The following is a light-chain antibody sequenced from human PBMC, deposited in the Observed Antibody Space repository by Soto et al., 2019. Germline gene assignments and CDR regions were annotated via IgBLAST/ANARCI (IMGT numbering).Light chain of an antibody. V-gene: IGLV2-14*01. CDR1: SSDVGGYNY. Sequence: QSVRTQPASVSGSPGQSIAISCTGTSSDVGGYNYVSWYQLHPDKAPKLIIYDVGDRPSGVSDRFSGSKSGNTASLTISGLQAEDEAHYYCTSYTSSSTYVFGTGTKVTVL. CDR3: TSYTSSSTYV. CDR2: DVG. J-gene: IGLJ1*01.